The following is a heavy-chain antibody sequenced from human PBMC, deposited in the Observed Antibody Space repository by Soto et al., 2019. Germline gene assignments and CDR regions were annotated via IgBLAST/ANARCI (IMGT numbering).Heavy chain of an antibody. CDR2: VYYGGRS. CDR3: ANFNWYFDL. CDR1: SAPVSSTTYT. Sequence: SETLSLTCTVSSAPVSSTTYTWGWIRQPPGKGLEWVASVYYGGRSYYNQSLNSRVTISVDTSKNQFSLKMTSVTAADTAVYYCANFNWYFDLWGRGTLVTVSS. J-gene: IGHJ2*01. V-gene: IGHV4-39*07.